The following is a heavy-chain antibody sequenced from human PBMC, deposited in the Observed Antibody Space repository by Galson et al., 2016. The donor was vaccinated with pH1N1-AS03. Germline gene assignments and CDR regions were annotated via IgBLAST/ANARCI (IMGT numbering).Heavy chain of an antibody. CDR2: INPSDGNT. D-gene: IGHD4/OR15-4a*01. Sequence: SVKVSCKASGYTFTSYYIHWVRQAPGQGREWMGIINPSDGNTNYAQRFQGRVTMTRDTSTSTVYMELSSLRSDDTAVCSCARVSAGLTGYYYAMDVWGQGTTVTVSS. J-gene: IGHJ6*02. CDR3: ARVSAGLTGYYYAMDV. V-gene: IGHV1-46*01. CDR1: GYTFTSYY.